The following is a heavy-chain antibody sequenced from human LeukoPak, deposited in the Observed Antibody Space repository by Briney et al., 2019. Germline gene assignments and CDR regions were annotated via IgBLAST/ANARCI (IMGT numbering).Heavy chain of an antibody. V-gene: IGHV3-21*03. Sequence: PGGSLRLSCTGSGFTFCSYTLHWVRQAPGKELEWVSSISSGGTFVFYADSVTGRFTISRDNAGKFLYLQMDSLQIEDTAVYYCTWMTTFFTVDFWGQGTRVTVSS. CDR3: TWMTTFFTVDF. D-gene: IGHD3-16*01. CDR1: GFTFCSYT. J-gene: IGHJ4*02. CDR2: ISSGGTFV.